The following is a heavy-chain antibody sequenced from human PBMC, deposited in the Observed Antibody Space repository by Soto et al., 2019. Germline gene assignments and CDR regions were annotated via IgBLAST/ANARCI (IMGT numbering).Heavy chain of an antibody. CDR2: INPNSGGT. CDR3: ARDSYGERPTRNPLDI. D-gene: IGHD4-17*01. J-gene: IGHJ3*02. Sequence: GASVKVSCKASGYTFTGYYMHWVRQAPGQGLEWMGWINPNSGGTNYAQKFQGWVTMTRDTSISTAYMELSRLRSDDTAVYYCARDSYGERPTRNPLDIPAQGTMV. V-gene: IGHV1-2*04. CDR1: GYTFTGYY.